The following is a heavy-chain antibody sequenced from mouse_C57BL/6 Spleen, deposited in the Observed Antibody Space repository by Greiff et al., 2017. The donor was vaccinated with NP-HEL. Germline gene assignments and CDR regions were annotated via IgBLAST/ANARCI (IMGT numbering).Heavy chain of an antibody. Sequence: QVQLQQSGAELVRPGPSVKVSCKASGYAFTNYLIEWVKQRPGQGLEWIGVINPGSGGTNYNEKFKGKATLTADKSSSTAYMQLSSLTSEDSAVYFCAREGLTGTGDYWGQGTTLTVSS. CDR1: GYAFTNYL. D-gene: IGHD4-1*01. CDR3: AREGLTGTGDY. V-gene: IGHV1-54*01. CDR2: INPGSGGT. J-gene: IGHJ2*01.